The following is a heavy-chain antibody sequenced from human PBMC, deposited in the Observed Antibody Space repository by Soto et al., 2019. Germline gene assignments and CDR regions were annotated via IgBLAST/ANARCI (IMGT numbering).Heavy chain of an antibody. Sequence: EAELVESGGGLVQPGGSLTLSCAASGFIFSDYEVDWVRQAPGRGPEWISYISDGGTTIYYAASVKGRFTISRDDAKKSLYLHMNNLGVADTAIYFCVKEYCTGGTCFDDFDLWGQGTVVTVSS. CDR3: VKEYCTGGTCFDDFDL. D-gene: IGHD2-8*02. V-gene: IGHV3-48*03. CDR1: GFIFSDYE. J-gene: IGHJ3*01. CDR2: ISDGGTTI.